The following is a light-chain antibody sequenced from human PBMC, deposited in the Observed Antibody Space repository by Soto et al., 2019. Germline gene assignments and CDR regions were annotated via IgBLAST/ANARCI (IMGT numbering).Light chain of an antibody. CDR2: KAS. J-gene: IGKJ1*01. Sequence: DIQMTQSPSSLSASVGDRVTITRRASQTISSWLAWYQQKPGKAPKLLIYKASTLKSGVPSRFSGSGAGTEFTLTISSLQPDDFATYYCQHYNSYSEAFGQGTKVDIK. CDR1: QTISSW. V-gene: IGKV1-5*03. CDR3: QHYNSYSEA.